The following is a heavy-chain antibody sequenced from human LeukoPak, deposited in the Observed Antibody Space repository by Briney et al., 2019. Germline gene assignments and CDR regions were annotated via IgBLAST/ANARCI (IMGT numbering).Heavy chain of an antibody. J-gene: IGHJ4*02. CDR3: ARTAARRFDY. V-gene: IGHV1-46*01. CDR1: GYTFTSYA. CDR2: INPTGGST. Sequence: ASVKVSCKPSGYTFTSYAISWVRQAPGQGLEWMGIINPTGGSTTYAQKFQGRVTMTRDTSTSTVYMELSSLRSDDTAVYYCARTAARRFDYWGQGTLVTVSS. D-gene: IGHD6-6*01.